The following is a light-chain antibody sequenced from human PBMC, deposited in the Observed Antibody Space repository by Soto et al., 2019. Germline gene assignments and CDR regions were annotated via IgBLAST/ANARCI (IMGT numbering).Light chain of an antibody. CDR3: QQANSFPFT. CDR1: ESLDNW. Sequence: DIQMTQSPSTLSASVGDTVTITCRASESLDNWLAWYQQKPGKAPKLLLFAASTLLGGVPSRFSGRGSGTEFTLTISSLQADDFATYYCQQANSFPFTFGGGTKVDIK. CDR2: AAS. J-gene: IGKJ4*01. V-gene: IGKV1-5*01.